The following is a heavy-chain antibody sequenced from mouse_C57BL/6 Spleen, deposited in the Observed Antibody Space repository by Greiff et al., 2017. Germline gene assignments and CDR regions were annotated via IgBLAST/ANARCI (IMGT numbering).Heavy chain of an antibody. J-gene: IGHJ2*01. D-gene: IGHD4-1*01. V-gene: IGHV1-52*01. CDR3: ARLETGYYFDY. CDR1: GYTFTSYW. Sequence: VQLQQPGAELVRPGSSVKLSCKASGYTFTSYWMHWVKQRPIQGLEWIGNIDPSDSETHYNQKFKDKATLTVDKSSSTAYMQLSSLTSEDSAVYYCARLETGYYFDYWGQGTTLTVSS. CDR2: IDPSDSET.